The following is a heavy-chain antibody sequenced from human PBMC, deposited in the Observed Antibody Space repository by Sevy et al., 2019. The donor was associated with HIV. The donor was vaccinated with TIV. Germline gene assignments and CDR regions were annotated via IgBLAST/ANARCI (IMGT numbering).Heavy chain of an antibody. CDR3: AKDRGLWGAHFDY. D-gene: IGHD3-16*01. V-gene: IGHV3-23*01. J-gene: IGHJ4*02. CDR1: GFTFSSYA. Sequence: GGSLRLSCAASGFTFSSYAMSWVRQAPGKGLEWVSAISGSGGSSYYADSVKGRFTISRDNSKNTLYLQMNSLRAEDTAVYYCAKDRGLWGAHFDYWGQGTLVTVSS. CDR2: ISGSGGSS.